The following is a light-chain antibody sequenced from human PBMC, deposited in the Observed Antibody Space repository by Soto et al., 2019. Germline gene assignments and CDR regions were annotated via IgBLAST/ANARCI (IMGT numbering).Light chain of an antibody. Sequence: EIVLTQSPGTLSLSPGERATLSCRASQSVSSSYLAWYQQNPGQAPRLLIYGASSRATGTPDRFSGSGSGTDFTLTISRLEPEDFAVYYCQQYGSSPPITFGQGTRLEI. CDR3: QQYGSSPPIT. CDR1: QSVSSSY. J-gene: IGKJ5*01. CDR2: GAS. V-gene: IGKV3-20*01.